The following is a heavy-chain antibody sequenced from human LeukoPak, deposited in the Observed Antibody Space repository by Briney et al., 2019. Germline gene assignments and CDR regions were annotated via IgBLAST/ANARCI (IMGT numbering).Heavy chain of an antibody. CDR3: AREGSDWNYYYYMDV. J-gene: IGHJ6*03. CDR1: GFTFSRYW. Sequence: GGSLRLSCAASGFTFSRYWMTWVRQAPEKGLEWVSYISSSGSTIYYADSVKGRFTISRDNAKNSLYLQMNSLRAEDTAVYYCAREGSDWNYYYYMDVWGKGTTVTISS. CDR2: ISSSGSTI. V-gene: IGHV3-48*04. D-gene: IGHD6-19*01.